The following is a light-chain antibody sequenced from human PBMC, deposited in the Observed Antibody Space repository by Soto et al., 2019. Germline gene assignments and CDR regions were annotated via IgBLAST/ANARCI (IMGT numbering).Light chain of an antibody. CDR3: QQRSNWPRT. V-gene: IGKV3-11*01. Sequence: EIVLTQSPATLSLSPGERATLSCRASQSVSSYLAWYQQKPGQPPRLLIYDASNRATGIPARFSGSGSGTDFTLTISSLEPEDFAVYYCQQRSNWPRTFGQGTRWIS. J-gene: IGKJ1*01. CDR2: DAS. CDR1: QSVSSY.